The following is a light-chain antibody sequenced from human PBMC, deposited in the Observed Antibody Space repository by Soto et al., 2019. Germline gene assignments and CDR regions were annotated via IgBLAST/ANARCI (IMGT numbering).Light chain of an antibody. Sequence: EIVLTQSPATLSLSPGERATLSCRASQSVSGYLAWYQQKPGQAPRLLIYDASSRAKGIPARFTGSGSGTDFSLTISSLEPEDFAVYYCQQRGTWPTFGQGTRWISN. CDR3: QQRGTWPT. CDR2: DAS. CDR1: QSVSGY. J-gene: IGKJ1*01. V-gene: IGKV3-11*01.